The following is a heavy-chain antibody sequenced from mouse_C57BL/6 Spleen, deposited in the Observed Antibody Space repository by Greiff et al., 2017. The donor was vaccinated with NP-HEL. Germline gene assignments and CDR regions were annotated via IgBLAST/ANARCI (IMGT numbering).Heavy chain of an antibody. J-gene: IGHJ1*03. CDR2: INPSNGGT. Sequence: VQLQQPGTELVKPGASVKLSCKASGYTFTSYWMHWVKQRPGQGLEWIGNINPSNGGTNYNEKFKSKATLTVDKSSSTAYMQLSSLTSEDSAVYYCARGAYSLYWYFDVWGTGTTVTVSS. CDR1: GYTFTSYW. D-gene: IGHD2-12*01. CDR3: ARGAYSLYWYFDV. V-gene: IGHV1-53*01.